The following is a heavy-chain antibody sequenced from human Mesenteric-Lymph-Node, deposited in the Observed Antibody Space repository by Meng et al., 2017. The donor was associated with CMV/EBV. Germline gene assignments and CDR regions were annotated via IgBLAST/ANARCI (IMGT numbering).Heavy chain of an antibody. D-gene: IGHD6-13*01. Sequence: ASVKVSCKTSGYTFNKFGISWVRQAPGQGLEWMGWISTYNGNTHYAPKLQGRVTMITDTSTTTAYLVLRSLRSDDTAVYYCARTGSSWPFDYWGQGTLVTVSS. J-gene: IGHJ4*02. CDR2: ISTYNGNT. CDR3: ARTGSSWPFDY. V-gene: IGHV1-18*01. CDR1: GYTFNKFG.